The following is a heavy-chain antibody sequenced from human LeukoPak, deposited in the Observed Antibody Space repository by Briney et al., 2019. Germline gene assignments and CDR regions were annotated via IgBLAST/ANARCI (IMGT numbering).Heavy chain of an antibody. Sequence: GGFLRLSCAASGFTFSDYVMNWVRRAPGKGLEWVSYISSRSSTIFYADSVKGRFTVSRDNAKNSLYLQMNSLRDEDTAVYYCVRDRAGGNSVWFDPWGQGTLVTVSS. V-gene: IGHV3-48*02. CDR2: ISSRSSTI. J-gene: IGHJ5*02. CDR3: VRDRAGGNSVWFDP. CDR1: GFTFSDYV. D-gene: IGHD4-23*01.